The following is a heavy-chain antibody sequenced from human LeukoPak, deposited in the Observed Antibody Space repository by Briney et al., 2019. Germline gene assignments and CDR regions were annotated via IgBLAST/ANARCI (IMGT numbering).Heavy chain of an antibody. J-gene: IGHJ4*02. CDR3: AKDRTRTTFG. D-gene: IGHD1-1*01. CDR1: GFTFSSYA. V-gene: IGHV3-23*01. Sequence: GGSLRPSCAASGFTFSSYAMSWVRQAPGKGLEWVSAISASGGDTYYADSVKGRFTISRDNSKNTLFVQMDSLRAEDTAVYYCAKDRTRTTFGGGQGTLVTVSS. CDR2: ISASGGDT.